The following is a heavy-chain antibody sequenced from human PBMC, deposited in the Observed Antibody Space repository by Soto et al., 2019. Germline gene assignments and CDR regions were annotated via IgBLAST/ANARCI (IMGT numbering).Heavy chain of an antibody. CDR1: GGSLSGYY. Sequence: LSLTCAVYGGSLSGYYWSWIRQPPGKGLEWIGEINHSGSTNYNPSLKSRVTISVDTSKNQFSLKLSSVTAADTAVYYCAISGDYDNYYYYGMDVWGQGTTVTVSS. CDR2: INHSGST. CDR3: AISGDYDNYYYYGMDV. D-gene: IGHD4-17*01. J-gene: IGHJ6*02. V-gene: IGHV4-34*01.